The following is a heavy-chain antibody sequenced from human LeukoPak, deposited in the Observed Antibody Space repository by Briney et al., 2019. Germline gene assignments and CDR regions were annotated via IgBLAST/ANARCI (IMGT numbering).Heavy chain of an antibody. CDR3: AGSGSYIWQFDY. V-gene: IGHV3-30*03. CDR1: RFTFSSYG. Sequence: GRSLRLSCAASRFTFSSYGMHWVRQAPGKGLEWVAVISYDGSNKYYADSVKGRFTISRDNSKNTLYLQMNSLRAEDMAVYYCAGSGSYIWQFDYWGQGTLVTVSS. CDR2: ISYDGSNK. D-gene: IGHD3-10*01. J-gene: IGHJ4*02.